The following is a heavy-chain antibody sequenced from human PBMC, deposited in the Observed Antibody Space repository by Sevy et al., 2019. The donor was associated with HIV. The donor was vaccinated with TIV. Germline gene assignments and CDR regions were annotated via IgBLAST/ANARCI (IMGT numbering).Heavy chain of an antibody. Sequence: GGSLRLSCAASGFTFITYNMNWVRQAPGKGLEWVAVIWYDGTNREYADSVKGRFTISRDNSKNTLYLQMNSLRVEDTAVYYCAREDIRVAGIGYYFHSWGQGTLVTVSS. J-gene: IGHJ4*02. CDR3: AREDIRVAGIGYYFHS. CDR1: GFTFITYN. CDR2: IWYDGTNR. V-gene: IGHV3-33*08. D-gene: IGHD6-19*01.